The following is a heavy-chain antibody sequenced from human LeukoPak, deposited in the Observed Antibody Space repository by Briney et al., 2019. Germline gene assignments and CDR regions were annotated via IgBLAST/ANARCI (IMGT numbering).Heavy chain of an antibody. V-gene: IGHV4-34*01. CDR1: GGSFSGYY. D-gene: IGHD5-18*01. Sequence: SETLPLTCAVYGGSFSGYYWSWIRQPPGKGLEWIGEINHSGSTNYNPSLKSRVTISVDTSKNQFSLKLSSVTAADTAVYYCARVWLVDTAMGSDYWGQGTLVTVSS. CDR2: INHSGST. J-gene: IGHJ4*02. CDR3: ARVWLVDTAMGSDY.